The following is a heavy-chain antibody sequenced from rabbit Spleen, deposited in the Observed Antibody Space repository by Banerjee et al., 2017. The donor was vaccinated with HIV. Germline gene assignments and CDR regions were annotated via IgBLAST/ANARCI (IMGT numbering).Heavy chain of an antibody. CDR2: IYNGDGST. CDR3: ARDGISFVSSGWGLTRLDL. V-gene: IGHV1S47*01. Sequence: QERLVESGGGLVQPEGSLTLTCKASGFDFSNNAMCWVRQAPGKRPEWIACIYNGDGSTYYASWVNGRFSISRSTSLNTVTLQMTSLTAADTATYFCARDGISFVSSGWGLTRLDLWAQAPWSPS. J-gene: IGHJ3*01. CDR1: GFDFSNNA. D-gene: IGHD4-1*01.